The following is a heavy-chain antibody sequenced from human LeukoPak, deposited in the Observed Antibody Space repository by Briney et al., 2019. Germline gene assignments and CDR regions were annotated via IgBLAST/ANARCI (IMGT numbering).Heavy chain of an antibody. CDR2: FSTRSSTI. J-gene: IGHJ4*02. V-gene: IGHV3-48*02. CDR1: GFTFSSYS. CDR3: GRDQDYGFDS. D-gene: IGHD4-17*01. Sequence: PGGSLRLSCAASGFTFSSYSMNWVRQAPGKGLEWVSYFSTRSSTISYADSVKGRFAISRDNAKNSLYQQMNSLRDEDTAVYYCGRDQDYGFDSWGQGTLVTVSS.